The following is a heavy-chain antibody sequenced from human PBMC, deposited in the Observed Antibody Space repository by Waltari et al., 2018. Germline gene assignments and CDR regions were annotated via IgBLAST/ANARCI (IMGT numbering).Heavy chain of an antibody. CDR2: IYTSGST. J-gene: IGHJ6*02. CDR3: ARLLGKYDFWSGYSARAYYGMDV. Sequence: QVQLQESGPGLVKPSQTLSLTCTVSGGSISSGSYYWSWIRKPAGRGLEWIGRIYTSGSTNYNPSLKSRVTISVDTSKNQFSLKLSSVTAADTAVYYCARLLGKYDFWSGYSARAYYGMDVWGQGTTVTVSS. D-gene: IGHD3-3*01. CDR1: GGSISSGSYY. V-gene: IGHV4-61*02.